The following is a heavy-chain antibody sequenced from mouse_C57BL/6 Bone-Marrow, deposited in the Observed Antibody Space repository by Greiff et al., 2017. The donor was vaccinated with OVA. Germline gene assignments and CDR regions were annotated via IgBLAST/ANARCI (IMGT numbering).Heavy chain of an antibody. V-gene: IGHV1-59*01. CDR3: ASSSIYYYGRGFAY. CDR1: GYTFTSYW. Sequence: QVQLKQPGAELVRPGTSVKLSCKASGYTFTSYWMHWVKQRPGQGLEWIGVIDPSDSYTNYNQKFKGKATLTVDTSSSTAYMQLSSLTSEDSAVYYCASSSIYYYGRGFAYWGQGTLVTVSA. CDR2: IDPSDSYT. D-gene: IGHD1-1*01. J-gene: IGHJ3*01.